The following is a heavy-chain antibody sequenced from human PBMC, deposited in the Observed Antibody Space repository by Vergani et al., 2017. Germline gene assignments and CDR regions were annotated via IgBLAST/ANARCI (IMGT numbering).Heavy chain of an antibody. V-gene: IGHV4-4*02. D-gene: IGHD6-19*01. CDR2: IYHSGST. CDR3: ARDPIAVAGTRRRYYFDY. J-gene: IGHJ4*02. Sequence: QVQLQESGPGLVKPSGTLSLTCAVSGGSISSSNWWSWVRQPPGKGLEWIGEIYHSGSTNYNPSLKSRVTISVDKSRNKFSLKLSSVTAADTAVYYCARDPIAVAGTRRRYYFDYWGQGTLVTVSS. CDR1: GGSISSSNW.